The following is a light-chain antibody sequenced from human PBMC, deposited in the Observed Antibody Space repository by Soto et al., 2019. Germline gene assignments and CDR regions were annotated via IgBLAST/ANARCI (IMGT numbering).Light chain of an antibody. CDR2: GAS. CDR1: QSVSSSY. J-gene: IGKJ1*01. Sequence: VLTLSPCSLSLSPGARATLSWRTGQSVSSSYLAWYQQKPGQAPRLLIYGASTRATGIPDRFSGSRSGTDFTLTISRLQSEDFAAYYCQQYSHSRTFGQGTKVDIK. CDR3: QQYSHSRT. V-gene: IGKV3-20*01.